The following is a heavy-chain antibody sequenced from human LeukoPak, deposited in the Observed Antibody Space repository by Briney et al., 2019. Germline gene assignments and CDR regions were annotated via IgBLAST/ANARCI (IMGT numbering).Heavy chain of an antibody. CDR3: ARVSGSYRGFFDY. CDR2: IYHSGST. CDR1: GGSISSSNW. D-gene: IGHD3-10*01. Sequence: KPSETLSLTCAVSGGSISSSNWWSWVRQPPGKGLEWIGEIYHSGSTNYNPSLKSRVTISVDKSKNQFSLKLSSVTAADTAVYYCARVSGSYRGFFDYWGQGTLVTVSS. J-gene: IGHJ4*02. V-gene: IGHV4-4*02.